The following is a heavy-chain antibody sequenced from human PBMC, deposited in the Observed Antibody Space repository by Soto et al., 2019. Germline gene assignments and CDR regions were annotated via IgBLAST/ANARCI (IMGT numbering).Heavy chain of an antibody. Sequence: SETLSLTCAVYGGSFSGYYWSWIRQPPGKGLEWIGEINHSGSTNYNPSLKSRVTISVDTSKNQFSLKLSSVTAADTAVYYCAREGNDYIWGSYRPEAYYYIDVWGKGTTVTVSS. CDR3: AREGNDYIWGSYRPEAYYYIDV. D-gene: IGHD3-16*02. V-gene: IGHV4-34*01. CDR2: INHSGST. CDR1: GGSFSGYY. J-gene: IGHJ6*03.